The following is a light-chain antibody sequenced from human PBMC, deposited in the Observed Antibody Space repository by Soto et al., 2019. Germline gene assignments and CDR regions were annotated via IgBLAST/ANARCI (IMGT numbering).Light chain of an antibody. Sequence: DIQMTQSPSSLSAVVGDTVTITCRASQRVNGWLAWYQQKPGNAPKFLIYNVSYLERGVPSRFSGSGSGTRFTLTISSLQSVDFATYYCQQYNSYPWTFGQGTMVEIK. J-gene: IGKJ1*01. CDR1: QRVNGW. CDR3: QQYNSYPWT. CDR2: NVS. V-gene: IGKV1-5*01.